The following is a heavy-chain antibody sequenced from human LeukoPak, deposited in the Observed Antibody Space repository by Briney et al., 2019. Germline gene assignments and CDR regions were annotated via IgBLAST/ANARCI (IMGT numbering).Heavy chain of an antibody. J-gene: IGHJ4*02. Sequence: GESLKISCKGSGSIFTSYWISWVRQMPGKGLEWMGRIDPSDSYTNYSPSFQGHVTISADKSISTAYLQWSSLKASDTAMYYCASLTMVWGGDIGWGQGTLVTVSS. V-gene: IGHV5-10-1*01. CDR1: GSIFTSYW. D-gene: IGHD3-10*01. CDR3: ASLTMVWGGDIG. CDR2: IDPSDSYT.